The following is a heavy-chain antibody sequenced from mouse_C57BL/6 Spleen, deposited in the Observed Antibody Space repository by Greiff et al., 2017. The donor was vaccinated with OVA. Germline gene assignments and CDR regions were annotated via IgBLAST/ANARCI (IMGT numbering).Heavy chain of an antibody. J-gene: IGHJ4*01. CDR1: GYSFTGYY. CDR3: ARESNPYYAMDY. V-gene: IGHV1-42*01. CDR2: INPSTGGT. D-gene: IGHD2-5*01. Sequence: VQLKQSGPELVKPGASVKISCKASGYSFTGYYMNWVKQSPEKSLEWIGEINPSTGGTTYNQKFKAKATLTVDKSSSTAYMQLKSLTSEDSAVYYCARESNPYYAMDYWGQGTSVTVSS.